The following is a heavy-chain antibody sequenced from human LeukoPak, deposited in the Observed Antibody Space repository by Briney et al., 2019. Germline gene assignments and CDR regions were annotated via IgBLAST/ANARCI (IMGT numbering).Heavy chain of an antibody. J-gene: IGHJ5*02. V-gene: IGHV3-7*01. CDR3: ATYSSDFGRLDP. Sequence: GGSLRLSCVASVFTFSSYWMSWVRQAPGKGLEGVANIKPDGSEKNYVDSVKGRFTISRDNAKNTLYLQMNSLGADDTAVYYCATYSSDFGRLDPWGQGTQVTVSS. D-gene: IGHD3-22*01. CDR2: IKPDGSEK. CDR1: VFTFSSYW.